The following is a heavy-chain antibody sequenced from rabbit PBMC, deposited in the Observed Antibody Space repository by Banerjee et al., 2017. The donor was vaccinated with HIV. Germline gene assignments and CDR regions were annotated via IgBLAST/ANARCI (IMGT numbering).Heavy chain of an antibody. CDR1: GFSFSSGYS. CDR3: VRDGSYDEYGDYDL. CDR2: ISAGDGST. Sequence: QSLEESGGDLVKPGASLTLTCTASGFSFSSGYSMCWVRQAPGKGLEWIGCISAGDGSTYYASWAKGRFTISTASSTTVTLQMTSLTAADTATYFCVRDGSYDEYGDYDLWGPGTLVTVS. J-gene: IGHJ4*01. D-gene: IGHD2-1*01. V-gene: IGHV1S40*01.